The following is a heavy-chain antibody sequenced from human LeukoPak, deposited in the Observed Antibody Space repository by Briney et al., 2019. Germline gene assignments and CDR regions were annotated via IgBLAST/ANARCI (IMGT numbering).Heavy chain of an antibody. CDR1: GYPFNSYD. CDR2: INPNSGST. Sequence: GASVKVSCKASGYPFNSYDINWVRQATGHGLEWMGWINPNSGSTDSAQKFQGRVTMTANTPISTAYMELNNLRSEDTAVYYCARLVGCGSTNCYSPDNWFDPWGQGTLATVSS. D-gene: IGHD2-2*01. V-gene: IGHV1-8*01. CDR3: ARLVGCGSTNCYSPDNWFDP. J-gene: IGHJ5*02.